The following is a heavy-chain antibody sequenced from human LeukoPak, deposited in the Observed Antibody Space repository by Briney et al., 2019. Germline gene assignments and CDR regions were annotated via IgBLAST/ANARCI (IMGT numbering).Heavy chain of an antibody. CDR2: ISSSSSYI. CDR3: AREGFAYYYDSSGYPRPPAYYFDY. D-gene: IGHD3-22*01. CDR1: GFTFSSYE. Sequence: GGSLRLSCAASGFTFSSYEMNWVRQAPGKGLEWVSSISSSSSYIYYADSVKGRFTISRDNAKNSLYLQMNSLRAEDTAVYYCAREGFAYYYDSSGYPRPPAYYFDYWGQGTLVTVSS. V-gene: IGHV3-21*01. J-gene: IGHJ4*02.